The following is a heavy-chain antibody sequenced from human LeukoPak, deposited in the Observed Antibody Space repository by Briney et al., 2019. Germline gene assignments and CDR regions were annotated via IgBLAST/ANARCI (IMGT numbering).Heavy chain of an antibody. CDR3: ARATGSGYLGIYYYMDV. D-gene: IGHD3-22*01. J-gene: IGHJ6*03. V-gene: IGHV1-46*01. CDR2: INPTGGST. CDR1: GYTFTSYY. Sequence: GASVKVSCKASGYTFTSYYMHWVRQAPGQGLEWMGLINPTGGSTGYAQKFQGRVTMTRDMSTSTDYMELSSLRSEDTAIYYCARATGSGYLGIYYYMDVWGKGTTVTVSS.